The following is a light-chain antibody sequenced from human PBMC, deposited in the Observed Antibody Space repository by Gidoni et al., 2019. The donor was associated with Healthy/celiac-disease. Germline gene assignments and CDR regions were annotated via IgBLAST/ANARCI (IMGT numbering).Light chain of an antibody. J-gene: IGKJ3*01. CDR2: AAS. V-gene: IGKV1-8*01. CDR3: QQYYSYPQT. Sequence: AIRMTQSPSSFSASTGDRVTTTCRASQGISSYLAWYQQKPGKAPKLLIYAASTLQSGVPSRFSGSGSGTDFTLTISCLQSEDFATYYCQQYYSYPQTFXPXTKVDIK. CDR1: QGISSY.